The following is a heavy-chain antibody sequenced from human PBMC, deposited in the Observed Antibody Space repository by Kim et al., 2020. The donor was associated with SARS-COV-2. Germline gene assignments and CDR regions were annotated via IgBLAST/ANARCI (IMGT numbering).Heavy chain of an antibody. Sequence: GGSLRLSCAASGFTFSSYSMNWVRQAPGKGLEWVSYISSSSSTIYYADSVKGRFTISRDNAKNSLYLQMNSLRDEDTAVYYCARDFVLMVYATRPYYYYYGMDDWGQGTTVTVSS. D-gene: IGHD2-8*01. CDR1: GFTFSSYS. CDR3: ARDFVLMVYATRPYYYYYGMDD. J-gene: IGHJ6*02. V-gene: IGHV3-48*02. CDR2: ISSSSSTI.